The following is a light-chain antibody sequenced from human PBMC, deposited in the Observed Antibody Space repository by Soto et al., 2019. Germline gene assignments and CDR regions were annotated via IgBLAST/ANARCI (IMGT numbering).Light chain of an antibody. CDR3: QQTNHFPFT. CDR2: AAS. CDR1: RDITSF. V-gene: IGKV1-12*01. J-gene: IGKJ3*01. Sequence: DIQLTQSPSSVSASVEAGVTFTCRASRDITSFLAWNQQKPGKAPKLLIYAASTLHIGVPSRFRGSGSGTAFTLTISSLQPEDFATYFCQQTNHFPFTFGPGTKVDIK.